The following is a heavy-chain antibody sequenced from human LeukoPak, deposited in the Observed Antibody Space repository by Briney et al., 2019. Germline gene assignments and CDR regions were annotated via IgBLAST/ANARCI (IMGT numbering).Heavy chain of an antibody. D-gene: IGHD6-13*01. CDR1: GGPISSGGYY. CDR3: AREGSSSLYYYTTDV. V-gene: IGHV4-31*03. J-gene: IGHJ6*02. CDR2: IYYSGST. Sequence: PSETLSLTCTVSGGPISSGGYYWSWSRQHPGKGLEWIGYIYYSGSTYYSPSLKSRVTISVDTSKNQFSLKLSSVTAADTAVYYGAREGSSSLYYYTTDVWGQGTTGTVSS.